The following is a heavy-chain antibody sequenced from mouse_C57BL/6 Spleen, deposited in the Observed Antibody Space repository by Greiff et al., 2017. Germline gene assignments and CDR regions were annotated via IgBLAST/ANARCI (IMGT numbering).Heavy chain of an antibody. CDR3: ARLTGTGDWYFDV. V-gene: IGHV2-2*01. Sequence: QVQLQQSGPGLVQPSQSLSITCTVSGFSLTSYGVHWVRQSPGKGLEWLGVIWSGGSTDYNAAFISRLSISKDNSKSQVFFKMNSLQADDTAIYYCARLTGTGDWYFDVWGTGTTVTVSS. J-gene: IGHJ1*03. D-gene: IGHD4-1*01. CDR2: IWSGGST. CDR1: GFSLTSYG.